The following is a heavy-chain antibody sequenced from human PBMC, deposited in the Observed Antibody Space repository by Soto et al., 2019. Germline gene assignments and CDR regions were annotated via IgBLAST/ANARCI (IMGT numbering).Heavy chain of an antibody. J-gene: IGHJ4*02. V-gene: IGHV3-43*01. CDR1: GFTFHGYT. Sequence: EVHPVESGGVVVQPGGSLRLSCAASGFTFHGYTMHWVRQRPGKGLEWVSLIRWDGSSTYYGDSVKGRFTISRDNNKDSLFLQMSSLTTEDTALYYCVKDMAYGGDSGPFDSWGQGTLVTVSS. CDR3: VKDMAYGGDSGPFDS. CDR2: IRWDGSST. D-gene: IGHD2-21*02.